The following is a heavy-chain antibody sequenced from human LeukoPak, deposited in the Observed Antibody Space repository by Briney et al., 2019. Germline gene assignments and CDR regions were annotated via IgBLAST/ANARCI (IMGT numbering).Heavy chain of an antibody. CDR1: GHTFTSYD. CDR2: MNPNSGNT. D-gene: IGHD6-19*01. Sequence: ASVKVSCKASGHTFTSYDTNWVRQATGQGLEWMGWMNPNSGNTGYAQKFQGRVTMTRNTSISTAYMELSSLRSEDTAVYYCARGPSRSSGWYYYYYYYMDVWGKGTTVTVSS. CDR3: ARGPSRSSGWYYYYYYYMDV. V-gene: IGHV1-8*01. J-gene: IGHJ6*03.